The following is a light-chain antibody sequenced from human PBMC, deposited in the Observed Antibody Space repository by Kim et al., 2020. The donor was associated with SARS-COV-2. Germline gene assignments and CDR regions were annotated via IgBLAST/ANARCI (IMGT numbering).Light chain of an antibody. CDR1: QSISSW. V-gene: IGKV1-5*03. J-gene: IGKJ1*01. CDR2: KAS. CDR3: QQYNSYPWT. Sequence: DIQMTQSPSTLSASVGDRVTITCRASQSISSWLAWYQQKPGKAPNLLIYKASSLETGVPSRFSGSGSGTDFTLTISSLQPDDFATYYCQQYNSYPWTFGPGTKVDIK.